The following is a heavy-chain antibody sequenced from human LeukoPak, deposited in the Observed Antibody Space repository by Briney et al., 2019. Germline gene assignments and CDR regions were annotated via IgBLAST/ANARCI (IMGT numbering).Heavy chain of an antibody. CDR3: ARHFTYDVVGGSGSYAENWFYP. D-gene: IGHD3-10*01. Sequence: GESLKISCKGSGYIFITYWIGWVRQMPGKGLDWRGIIYPGDSDTRYSPSYQGHVTISADKSVSTAYLQWSSLKASDTAMYYCARHFTYDVVGGSGSYAENWFYPWGQGTLVTVSS. V-gene: IGHV5-51*01. CDR2: IYPGDSDT. CDR1: GYIFITYW. J-gene: IGHJ5*02.